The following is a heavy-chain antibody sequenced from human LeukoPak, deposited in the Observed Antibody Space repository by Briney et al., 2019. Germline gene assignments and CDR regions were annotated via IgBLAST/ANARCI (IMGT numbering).Heavy chain of an antibody. CDR3: AKDLTELTLALNC. Sequence: TGGSLILSCAASGFPFSSYGMAWVRQAPGKGLEWMAVISNDGTRKYYADSVKGRFTISRDNSKNTLYLQMNSLRVEDMAVYYCAKDLTELTLALNCWGQGTLVTVSS. CDR1: GFPFSSYG. V-gene: IGHV3-30*18. J-gene: IGHJ4*02. CDR2: ISNDGTRK. D-gene: IGHD3-9*01.